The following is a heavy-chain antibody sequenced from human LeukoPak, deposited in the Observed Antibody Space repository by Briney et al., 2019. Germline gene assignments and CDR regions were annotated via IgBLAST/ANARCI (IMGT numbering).Heavy chain of an antibody. J-gene: IGHJ4*02. D-gene: IGHD3-22*01. Sequence: GRSLRLSCAASGFTFDDYAMHWVRQAPGKGLEWVSGISWNSGSIGYADSVKGRFTISRDNAKNSLYLQMNSLRAEDTALYYCAKFSGLYYDSSGYPFDYWGQGTLVTVSS. CDR3: AKFSGLYYDSSGYPFDY. CDR2: ISWNSGSI. V-gene: IGHV3-9*01. CDR1: GFTFDDYA.